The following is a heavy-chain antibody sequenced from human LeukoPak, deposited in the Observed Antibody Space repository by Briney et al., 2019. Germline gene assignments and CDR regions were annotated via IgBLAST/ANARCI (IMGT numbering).Heavy chain of an antibody. CDR2: INPNSGGT. CDR1: GYTFTGYY. D-gene: IGHD3-10*01. Sequence: GASVKVSCKASGYTFTGYYMRWVRQAPGQGLEWMGWINPNSGGTNYAQKFQGRVTMTRDTSISTAYMELSRPRSDDTAVYYCARPGSYYSNWFDPWGQGTLVTVSS. J-gene: IGHJ5*02. CDR3: ARPGSYYSNWFDP. V-gene: IGHV1-2*02.